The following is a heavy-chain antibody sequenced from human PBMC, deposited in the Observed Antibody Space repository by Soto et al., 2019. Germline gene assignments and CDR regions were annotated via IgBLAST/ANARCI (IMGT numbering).Heavy chain of an antibody. CDR3: ARDIWFDGRGGDFDY. V-gene: IGHV3-33*01. CDR2: IWYDGSNK. J-gene: IGHJ4*02. CDR1: GFSFSSYG. D-gene: IGHD2-15*01. Sequence: QVQLVESGGGVVQPGRSLRLSCAASGFSFSSYGMHWVRQPPGKGLQWVAVIWYDGSNKYYADSVKGRFTISRDNSKNTLYLQMDSLRAEDTAVYYCARDIWFDGRGGDFDYWGQGTLVTVSS.